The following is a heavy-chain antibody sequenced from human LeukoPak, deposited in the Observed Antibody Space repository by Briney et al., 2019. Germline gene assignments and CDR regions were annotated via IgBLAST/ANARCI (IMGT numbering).Heavy chain of an antibody. J-gene: IGHJ4*02. CDR1: GFTFSTYT. V-gene: IGHV3-23*01. D-gene: IGHD7-27*01. CDR2: IGSSGGGI. Sequence: GGSLRLSCAASGFTFSTYTMYWVRHPPGKRLEWVSIIGSSGGGIHYADSVRGRFTISRDNSKNALYLQMNSLRVEDTAVYYCAIDPNWGTHSWGQGVLVTVSS. CDR3: AIDPNWGTHS.